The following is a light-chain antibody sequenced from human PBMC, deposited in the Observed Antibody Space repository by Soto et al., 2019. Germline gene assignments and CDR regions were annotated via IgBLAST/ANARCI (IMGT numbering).Light chain of an antibody. CDR3: QQFNNFPLT. CDR1: QGIRSA. CDR2: DAS. J-gene: IGKJ5*01. Sequence: AVPLTQSPSSLSASVGDRVTITCRASQGIRSALAWYQQKPGKNPNLLIFDASTLETGVPSRFSGSGSGTDFTLTISSLQPEDFATYYCQQFNNFPLTFGQGTRLEIK. V-gene: IGKV1D-13*01.